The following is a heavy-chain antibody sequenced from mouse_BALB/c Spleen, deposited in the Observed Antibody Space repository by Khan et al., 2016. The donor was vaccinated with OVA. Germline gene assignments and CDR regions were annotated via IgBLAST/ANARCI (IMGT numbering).Heavy chain of an antibody. Sequence: EVQLQESGPSLVKPSQTLSLTCSVTGDSITSGYWTWIRKFPGNKLEYMGYMIYSGDTYYNPSLKSRIYITRHTSKNQYYLQLNSVTTEDTATYYCARSTYRDAFAYWGQGTLGTVSA. CDR1: GDSITSGY. CDR3: ARSTYRDAFAY. J-gene: IGHJ3*01. D-gene: IGHD2-14*01. V-gene: IGHV3-8*02. CDR2: MIYSGDT.